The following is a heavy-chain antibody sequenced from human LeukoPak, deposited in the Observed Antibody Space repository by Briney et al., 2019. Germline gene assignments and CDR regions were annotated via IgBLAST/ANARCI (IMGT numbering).Heavy chain of an antibody. CDR1: GFTFSSYG. J-gene: IGHJ3*02. CDR2: ISYDGSNK. Sequence: PGGSLRLSCAASGFTFSSYGMHWVRQAPGKGLEWVAVISYDGSNKYYADSVKGRGRFTISRDNSKNTLYLQMISLRPEDTAVYYCAREHDTSYAFDIWGQGTMVTVSS. D-gene: IGHD3-22*01. CDR3: AREHDTSYAFDI. V-gene: IGHV3-30*03.